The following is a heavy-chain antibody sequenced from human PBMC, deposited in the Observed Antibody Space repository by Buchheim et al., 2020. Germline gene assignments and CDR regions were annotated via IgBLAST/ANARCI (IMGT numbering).Heavy chain of an antibody. CDR3: ARDGSGRYNWNL. CDR1: GGSISSGSYY. D-gene: IGHD1-7*01. J-gene: IGHJ4*02. Sequence: QVQLQESGPGLVKPSQTLSLTCTVSGGSISSGSYYWSWIRQPAGKGLEWIGRIYTSGSTNYNPSLKSRVTISVDTSKNQFSLKLSSVTAADTAVYYCARDGSGRYNWNLWGQGTLVTVSS. V-gene: IGHV4-61*02. CDR2: IYTSGST.